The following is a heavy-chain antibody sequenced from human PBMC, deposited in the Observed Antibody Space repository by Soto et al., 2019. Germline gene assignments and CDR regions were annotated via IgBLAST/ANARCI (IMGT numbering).Heavy chain of an antibody. CDR1: GDSISTSNYY. CDR3: ARRGGGDYFFDS. D-gene: IGHD4-17*01. CDR2: IFYSGGT. J-gene: IGHJ4*02. V-gene: IGHV4-39*01. Sequence: SETLSLTCTVSGDSISTSNYYWGWIRQPPGEGLEWIGHIFYSGGTYYNPSLKSRVTISVDTSKNQFSLKLSSITAADTAVYFCARRGGGDYFFDSWGQGMLVTVSS.